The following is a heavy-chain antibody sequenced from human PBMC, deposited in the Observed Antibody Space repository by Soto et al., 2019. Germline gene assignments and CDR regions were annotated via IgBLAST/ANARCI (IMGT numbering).Heavy chain of an antibody. J-gene: IGHJ3*02. Sequence: ASVKVSGKAAGYPFTGYYMHGVRHAPGQGLEWMGWINPTSGGTNYAHKFQGRVTMPRDTSISLAYMELRRLRSDDTAVYSCASRALAFLAGPDAFDIWGQGTMVTVS. D-gene: IGHD6-13*01. CDR1: GYPFTGYY. CDR3: ASRALAFLAGPDAFDI. CDR2: INPTSGGT. V-gene: IGHV1-2*07.